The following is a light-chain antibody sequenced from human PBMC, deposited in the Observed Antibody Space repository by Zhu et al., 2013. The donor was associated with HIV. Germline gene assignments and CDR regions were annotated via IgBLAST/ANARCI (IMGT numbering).Light chain of an antibody. V-gene: IGKV3-20*01. CDR1: QRVPGAY. Sequence: EIVLTQSPGTLSLSPGERVTLSCRASQRVPGAYLAWYQQRPGQAPRLLISGTSSRASDIPDRFSGAGSDTDFTLSISRLEPEDFGLYYCQQYNDWPRTFGQGTKVEIK. J-gene: IGKJ1*01. CDR3: QQYNDWPRT. CDR2: GTS.